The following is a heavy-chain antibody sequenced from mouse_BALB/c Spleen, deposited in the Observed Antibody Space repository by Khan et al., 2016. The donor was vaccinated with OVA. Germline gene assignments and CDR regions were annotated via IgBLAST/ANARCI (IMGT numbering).Heavy chain of an antibody. J-gene: IGHJ3*01. CDR1: GYTFSSYW. D-gene: IGHD1-1*01. Sequence: VQLQESGAELMKPGASVKISCKATGYTFSSYWIEWVKQRPGHGLEWIGEILPGSGRNNYNEKFKGKATFTADTSSNTAYMQLSSLTSEDSAVYYYARGSYYGISSWFGYWGQGTLVTVSA. CDR3: ARGSYYGISSWFGY. CDR2: ILPGSGRN. V-gene: IGHV1-9*01.